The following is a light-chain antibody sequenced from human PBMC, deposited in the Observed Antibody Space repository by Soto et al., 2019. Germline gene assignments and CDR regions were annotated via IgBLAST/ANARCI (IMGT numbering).Light chain of an antibody. CDR3: QTWGTGVRV. V-gene: IGLV4-69*01. Sequence: QSVLTQSPSASASLGASVKLTCTLSGGHSSYAIAWHQQQPERGPRYLMRLNPDGSHSRGDGIPDRFSGSTSGAERSLTISSLQAEDEAAYYCQTWGTGVRVFGGGTKLNVL. CDR1: GGHSSYA. CDR2: LNPDGSH. J-gene: IGLJ3*02.